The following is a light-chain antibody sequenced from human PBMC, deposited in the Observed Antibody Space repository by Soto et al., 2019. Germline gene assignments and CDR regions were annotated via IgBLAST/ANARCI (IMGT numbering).Light chain of an antibody. Sequence: EIVLTQSPGTLSLSPGEGATLSCRASETVIDGYLAWYQQKPGQAPRLLMYSISSRPAGISDRFSGSGSGTDFTLSTARLDAEPSALYFCQLYVTAPFTFGQGTKLQIK. CDR1: ETVIDGY. V-gene: IGKV3-20*01. CDR2: SIS. CDR3: QLYVTAPFT. J-gene: IGKJ2*01.